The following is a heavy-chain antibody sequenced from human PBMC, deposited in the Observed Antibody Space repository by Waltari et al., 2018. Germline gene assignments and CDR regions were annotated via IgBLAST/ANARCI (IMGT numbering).Heavy chain of an antibody. Sequence: EVQLVESGGGLVKPGGSLRLSCAASGFTFSSYSMNWVRQAPGKGLEWVSSISSSSSYIYYADSVNGRFTISRDNAKNSLYLQMNSLRAEDTAVYYCARDPATTFELDYWGQGTLVTVSS. J-gene: IGHJ4*02. CDR3: ARDPATTFELDY. CDR2: ISSSSSYI. V-gene: IGHV3-21*01. CDR1: GFTFSSYS.